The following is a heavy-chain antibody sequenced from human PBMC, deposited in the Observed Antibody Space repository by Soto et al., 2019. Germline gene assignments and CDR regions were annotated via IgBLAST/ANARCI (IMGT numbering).Heavy chain of an antibody. CDR2: ISYDGSNK. D-gene: IGHD3-3*01. CDR1: GFTFSSYG. CDR3: AKDRQDGDYDFWSGHNYFDY. J-gene: IGHJ4*02. V-gene: IGHV3-30*18. Sequence: GGSLRLSCAASGFTFSSYGMHWVRQAPGKGLEWVAVISYDGSNKYYADSGKGRFTISRDNSKNTLYLQMNSLRAEDTAVYYCAKDRQDGDYDFWSGHNYFDYWGQGTLVTVSS.